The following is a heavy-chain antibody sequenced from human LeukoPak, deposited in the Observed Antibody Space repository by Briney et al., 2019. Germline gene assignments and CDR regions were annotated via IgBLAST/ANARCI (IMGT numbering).Heavy chain of an antibody. V-gene: IGHV1-46*01. CDR3: ARGYSYGYRYGNWFDP. Sequence: ASVKVSCKASGYTFTSYYMHWVRQAPGQGLEWMGIINPSGGSTSYAQKFQGRVTMTRDTSTSTVYMELSSLRSEDTAVYYCARGYSYGYRYGNWFDPWGQGTLVTVSS. CDR2: INPSGGST. D-gene: IGHD5-18*01. J-gene: IGHJ5*02. CDR1: GYTFTSYY.